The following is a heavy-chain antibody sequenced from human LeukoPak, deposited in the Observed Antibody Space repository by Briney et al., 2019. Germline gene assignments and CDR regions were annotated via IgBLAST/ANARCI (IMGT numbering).Heavy chain of an antibody. D-gene: IGHD2-15*01. CDR2: ISAYNGNT. CDR3: ARDSRSVVVVAKPPNWFDP. CDR1: GYTFTSYG. Sequence: ASVKVYCKASGYTFTSYGISWVRQAPGQGLELMGWISAYNGNTNYAQKLQGRVTMTTDTSTSTAYMELRSLRSDDTAVYYCARDSRSVVVVAKPPNWFDPWGQGTLVTVSS. J-gene: IGHJ5*02. V-gene: IGHV1-18*01.